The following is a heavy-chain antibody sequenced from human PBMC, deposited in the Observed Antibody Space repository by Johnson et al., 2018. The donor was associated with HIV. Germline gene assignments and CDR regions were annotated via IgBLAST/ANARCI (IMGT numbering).Heavy chain of an antibody. Sequence: QMVLVESGGGVVQPGRSLRLSCAASGVTFSSYDMHWVRQAPGKVLEWVAVITADGTKKYFAEYVKGRFNISRDNSKNTLYLQMNSVRPEDAAVYYCAKPPSMGADAFDIWGQGTMVTVSS. D-gene: IGHD3-16*01. J-gene: IGHJ3*02. V-gene: IGHV3-30*18. CDR2: ITADGTKK. CDR1: GVTFSSYD. CDR3: AKPPSMGADAFDI.